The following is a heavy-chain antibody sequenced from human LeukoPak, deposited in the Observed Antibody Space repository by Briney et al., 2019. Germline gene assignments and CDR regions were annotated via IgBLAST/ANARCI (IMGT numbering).Heavy chain of an antibody. Sequence: ASVKVSCKASGYTFTNYYMHWVRQAPGQGLEWMGIINPSSGSTSYAQKFQGRVTMTRDTSTSTVYLELSRLRSEDTAVYFCARVVPRYHDTSGANWFDHWGQGTLVTVSS. V-gene: IGHV1-46*01. CDR1: GYTFTNYY. CDR3: ARVVPRYHDTSGANWFDH. D-gene: IGHD3-22*01. J-gene: IGHJ5*02. CDR2: INPSSGST.